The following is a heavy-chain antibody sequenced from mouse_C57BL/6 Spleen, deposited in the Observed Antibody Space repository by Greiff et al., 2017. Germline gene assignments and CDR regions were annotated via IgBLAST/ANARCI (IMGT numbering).Heavy chain of an antibody. Sequence: EVKLQESVAELVRPGASVKLSCTASGFNIKNTYMHWVKQRPEQGLEWIGRIDPANGNTKYAPKFQGKATITADTSSNTAYLQLSSLTSEDTAIYYCARRQLRLRSYYAMDYWGQGTSVTVSS. CDR3: ARRQLRLRSYYAMDY. CDR2: IDPANGNT. CDR1: GFNIKNTY. V-gene: IGHV14-3*01. D-gene: IGHD3-2*02. J-gene: IGHJ4*01.